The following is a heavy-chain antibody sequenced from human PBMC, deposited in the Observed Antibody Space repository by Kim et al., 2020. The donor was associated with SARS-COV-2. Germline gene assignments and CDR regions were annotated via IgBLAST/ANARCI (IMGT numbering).Heavy chain of an antibody. V-gene: IGHV3-48*02. J-gene: IGHJ6*02. D-gene: IGHD5-12*01. CDR1: GFSITTYG. Sequence: GGSLRLSCAASGFSITTYGMNWVRQAPGKGLEWLSYINGKGDTMYYAESVKGRFTISRDNAKNSLFLQMSSLGDEDSAVYYCARDMDTITYYDYFGMAVCGRETSVTLPS. CDR3: ARDMDTITYYDYFGMAV. CDR2: INGKGDTM.